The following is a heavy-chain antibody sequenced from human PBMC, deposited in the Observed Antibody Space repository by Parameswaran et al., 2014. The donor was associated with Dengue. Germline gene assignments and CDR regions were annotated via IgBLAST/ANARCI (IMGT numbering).Heavy chain of an antibody. V-gene: IGHV3-11*03. J-gene: IGHJ4*02. CDR2: ISSSSSYT. D-gene: IGHD6-6*01. CDR3: ARWGGSSSLDY. Sequence: RWIRPAPQGTGVEWVSYISSSSSYTNYADSVKGRFTISRDNAKNSLYLQMNSLRAEDTAVYYCARWGGSSSLDYWGQGTLVTVSS.